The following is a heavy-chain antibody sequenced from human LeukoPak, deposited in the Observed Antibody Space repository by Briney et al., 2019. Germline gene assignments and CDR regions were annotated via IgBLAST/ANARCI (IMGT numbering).Heavy chain of an antibody. Sequence: GGSLRLSCAASGFTFDDYAMHWVRQAPGKGLEWVSGISWNSGSIGYADSVKGRFTISRDNAKNSLYLQMNSLRAEDTALYYCAKGDYFDYWGQGTLVTVSS. J-gene: IGHJ4*02. CDR2: ISWNSGSI. CDR1: GFTFDDYA. V-gene: IGHV3-9*01. CDR3: AKGDYFDY.